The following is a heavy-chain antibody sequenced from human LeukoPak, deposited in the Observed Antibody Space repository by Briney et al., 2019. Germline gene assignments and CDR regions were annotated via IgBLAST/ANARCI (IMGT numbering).Heavy chain of an antibody. V-gene: IGHV4-34*01. CDR1: GGSFSGYY. D-gene: IGHD3-22*01. CDR2: INHSGST. J-gene: IGHJ4*02. Sequence: SETLSLTCAVYGGSFSGYYWSWIRQPPGKGLEWIWEINHSGSTNYNPSLKSRVTISVDTSKNQFSLKLSSVTAADTAVYYCASSGSSSGYRSHYFDYWGQGTLVTVSS. CDR3: ASSGSSSGYRSHYFDY.